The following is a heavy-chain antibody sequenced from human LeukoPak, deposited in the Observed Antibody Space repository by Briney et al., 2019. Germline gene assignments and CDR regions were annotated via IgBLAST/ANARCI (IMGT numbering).Heavy chain of an antibody. CDR2: IGYDGSNK. J-gene: IGHJ4*02. CDR3: AKDKRWLRFDFDY. Sequence: GGSLRLSCAASGFTFSSYDMHWVRQAPGKGLEWVAFIGYDGSNKYYADSVKGRFTISRDNSKNTLYLQMNSLRAEDTAVFYCAKDKRWLRFDFDYWGQGTLVTVSS. V-gene: IGHV3-30*02. D-gene: IGHD5-24*01. CDR1: GFTFSSYD.